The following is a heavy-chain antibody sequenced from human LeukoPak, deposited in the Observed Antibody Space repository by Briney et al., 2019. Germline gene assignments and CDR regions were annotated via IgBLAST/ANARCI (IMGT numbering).Heavy chain of an antibody. CDR3: ASMPSTEIYYFYYMDV. CDR2: ISANAVST. CDR1: RFTFSSYT. D-gene: IGHD2-2*01. J-gene: IGHJ6*03. Sequence: GGSLGLSCADSRFTFSSYTMNWVRQAPGKGLEWVSGISANAVSTYYADSVKGRFTISRDNSKNTLYLHMDRLGTEDTAVYYCASMPSTEIYYFYYMDVWGKGTTVTVSS. V-gene: IGHV3-23*01.